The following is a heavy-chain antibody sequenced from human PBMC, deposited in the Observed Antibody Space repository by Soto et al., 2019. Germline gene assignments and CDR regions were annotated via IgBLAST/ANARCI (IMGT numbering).Heavy chain of an antibody. J-gene: IGHJ4*02. CDR2: ISSSGSTI. D-gene: IGHD1-26*01. CDR1: GFTFSDYY. Sequence: PGGSLRLSCAASGFTFSDYYMSWIRQAPGKGLEWVSYISSSGSTIYYADSVKGRFTISRDNAKNSLYLQMNSLRAEDTAVYYCARVKYSGSLRYFDYWGQGTLVTVSS. V-gene: IGHV3-11*01. CDR3: ARVKYSGSLRYFDY.